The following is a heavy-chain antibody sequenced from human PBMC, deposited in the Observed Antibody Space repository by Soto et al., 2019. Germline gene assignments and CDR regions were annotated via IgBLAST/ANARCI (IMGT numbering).Heavy chain of an antibody. CDR2: ISANGGNT. CDR3: ARDRPSYYYGSGSPRRYFDY. V-gene: IGHV1-18*04. D-gene: IGHD3-10*01. J-gene: IGHJ4*02. CDR1: GYTFTSYY. Sequence: ASVKVSCKASGYTFTSYYMHWVRQAPGQGLEWMGWISANGGNTSYAQKLQGRVTMTTDTSTSTAYMELRSLRSDDTAVYYCARDRPSYYYGSGSPRRYFDYWGQGTLVTVSS.